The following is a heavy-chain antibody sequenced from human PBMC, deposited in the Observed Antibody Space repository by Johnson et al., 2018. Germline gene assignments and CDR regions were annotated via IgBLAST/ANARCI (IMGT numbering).Heavy chain of an antibody. CDR1: GFTFSSYW. V-gene: IGHV3-7*03. D-gene: IGHD6-13*01. Sequence: VQLVQSGGGLVQPGGSLRLSCAASGFTFSSYWMSWVRQAPGKGLEWVANLKQDGSEKYYVDSVKGRFTISRDNAKNSLYLQMNSLRAEDTAVYDCARDESSTWGDYYYYGMEVWGQGTTVTVSS. CDR2: LKQDGSEK. J-gene: IGHJ6*02. CDR3: ARDESSTWGDYYYYGMEV.